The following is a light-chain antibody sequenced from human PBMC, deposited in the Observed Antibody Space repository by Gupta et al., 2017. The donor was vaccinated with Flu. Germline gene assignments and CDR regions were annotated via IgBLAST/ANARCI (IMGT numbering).Light chain of an antibody. CDR3: SSYTSKSTLA. CDR1: SSDVGGYNY. Sequence: QSALTQPASVSGSPGQSITIACTGTSSDVGGYNYVSWYQRHPGKAPKLMIYEVSNRPSGVSNRFSGSKSGNTASLTISGLQAEDEADYYCSSYTSKSTLAFGGGTKVTVL. V-gene: IGLV2-14*01. J-gene: IGLJ3*02. CDR2: EVS.